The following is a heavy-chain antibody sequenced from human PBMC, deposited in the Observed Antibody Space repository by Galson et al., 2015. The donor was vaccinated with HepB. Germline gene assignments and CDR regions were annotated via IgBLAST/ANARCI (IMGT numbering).Heavy chain of an antibody. CDR3: ARGGDSSV. Sequence: SVKVSCKASGGTFSSYGISWVRQAPGQGLEWMGWISTYTANTKYAQKLQGRVTMTTDTSTSTAYMELRSLRSDDTAVYYCARGGDSSVWGQGTLVTVSS. D-gene: IGHD3-22*01. CDR1: GGTFSSYG. J-gene: IGHJ4*02. CDR2: ISTYTANT. V-gene: IGHV1-18*01.